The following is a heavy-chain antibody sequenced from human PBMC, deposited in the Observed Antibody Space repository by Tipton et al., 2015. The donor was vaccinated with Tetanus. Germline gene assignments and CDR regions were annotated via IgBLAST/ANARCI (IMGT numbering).Heavy chain of an antibody. CDR1: GFSFSNYN. CDR3: VSGSALDS. J-gene: IGHJ4*02. V-gene: IGHV3-21*05. CDR2: ISNTSRNI. Sequence: SLRLSCAVSGFSFSNYNMNWVRQGPGRGLEWVSCISNTSRNINYAHSVKGRFTISRANAKNSLFLEMNSLRADDSAVYYCVSGSALDSWGQGTLLTVSS.